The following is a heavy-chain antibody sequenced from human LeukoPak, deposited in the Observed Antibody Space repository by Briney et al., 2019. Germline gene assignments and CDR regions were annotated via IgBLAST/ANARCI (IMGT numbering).Heavy chain of an antibody. CDR2: IYYSGST. D-gene: IGHD2-8*01. Sequence: SETLSLTCTVSGGSISSHYWRWIRQPPGKGLEWIGYIYYSGSTNYNPSLKSRVTISVDTSKNQFSLKLSSVTAADTAAYYCARGRKVYVIQALGYYYYMDVWGKGTTVTVSS. CDR3: ARGRKVYVIQALGYYYYMDV. V-gene: IGHV4-59*11. CDR1: GGSISSHY. J-gene: IGHJ6*03.